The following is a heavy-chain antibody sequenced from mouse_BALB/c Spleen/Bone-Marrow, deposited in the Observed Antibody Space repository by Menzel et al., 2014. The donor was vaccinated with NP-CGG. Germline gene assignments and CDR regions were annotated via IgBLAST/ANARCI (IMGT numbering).Heavy chain of an antibody. CDR1: GFNIKDTN. V-gene: IGHV14-3*02. CDR3: ARMITAY. Sequence: VLLQQSGAELVKPGASVKLSCTASGFNIKDTNMHWVKQRPEQGLEWIGRIDPANGNTKYDPKFQGKATITADTSSNTAYLQLSSMASEDTAVYYCARMITAYWGQGTLVTVSA. J-gene: IGHJ3*01. CDR2: IDPANGNT. D-gene: IGHD2-4*01.